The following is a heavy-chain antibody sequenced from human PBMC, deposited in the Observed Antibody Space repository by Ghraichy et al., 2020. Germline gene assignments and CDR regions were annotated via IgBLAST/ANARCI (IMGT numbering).Heavy chain of an antibody. CDR1: GFTFNKYA. CDR3: ARDQVVPAAYYHYYYMDV. CDR2: ILYDGSKN. D-gene: IGHD2-2*01. J-gene: IGHJ6*03. V-gene: IGHV3-30-3*01. Sequence: GGSLRLSCAASGFTFNKYAMHWVRQAPGKGLEWVAVILYDGSKNYYTDSVKGRFTISRDNSKNTLYLQMNSLRAEDTAVYYCARDQVVPAAYYHYYYMDVWGTGTTVTASS.